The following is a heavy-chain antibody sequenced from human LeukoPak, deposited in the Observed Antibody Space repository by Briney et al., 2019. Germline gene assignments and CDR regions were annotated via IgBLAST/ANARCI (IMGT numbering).Heavy chain of an antibody. CDR3: EKHVGSGSYSNF. V-gene: IGHV5-51*01. D-gene: IGHD1-26*01. Sequence: SGASLKISCKGSGYSFTSYWIGWVRQMPGKGLEWLGIIYPGDSDTRYSPSFQGQAPISADKSISTAYLQWSRLTASDHAMYYGEKHVGSGSYSNFWGQGTLVTVSS. J-gene: IGHJ4*02. CDR1: GYSFTSYW. CDR2: IYPGDSDT.